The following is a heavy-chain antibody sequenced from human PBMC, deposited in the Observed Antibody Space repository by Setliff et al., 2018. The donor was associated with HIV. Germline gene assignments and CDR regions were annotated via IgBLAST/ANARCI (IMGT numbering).Heavy chain of an antibody. V-gene: IGHV3-11*05. CDR1: GFTFSDCS. CDR3: ARDLRWYDSSSSHDAFDI. CDR2: ISSSSSYT. J-gene: IGHJ3*02. D-gene: IGHD3-22*01. Sequence: PGGSLRLSCAASGFTFSDCSMSWIRQAPGKGLEWVSYISSSSSYTNYLDSVKGRFPISRDNAKNSLYLQMNSLRVEDTAVYYCARDLRWYDSSSSHDAFDIWGQGTMVTVSS.